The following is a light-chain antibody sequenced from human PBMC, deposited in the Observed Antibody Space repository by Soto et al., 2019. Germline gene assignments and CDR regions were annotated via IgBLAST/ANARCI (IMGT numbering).Light chain of an antibody. CDR1: QSISSN. J-gene: IGKJ5*01. V-gene: IGKV3-11*01. Sequence: EIVLTQSPATLSLSPGERATLSCRASQSISSNLAWYQQKPGQAPRLLIYADSNRATGIPARFSGSGSGTDFTLTISSLEPEDFSVYYCQQRYNWPITFGQGTRLEIK. CDR3: QQRYNWPIT. CDR2: ADS.